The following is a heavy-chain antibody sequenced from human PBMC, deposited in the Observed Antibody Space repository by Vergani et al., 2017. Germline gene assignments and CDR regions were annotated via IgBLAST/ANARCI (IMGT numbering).Heavy chain of an antibody. CDR1: GFTFSDYY. Sequence: QVQLVESGGGVVQPGRSLRLSCAASGFTFSDYYMSWIRQAPGKGLEWVSYISSSGSTIYYADSVKGRFTISRDNAKNSLYLQMNSLRAEDTAVYYCAKTYYYGSGTFYYFDYWGQGTLVTVSS. V-gene: IGHV3-11*01. J-gene: IGHJ4*02. CDR2: ISSSGSTI. CDR3: AKTYYYGSGTFYYFDY. D-gene: IGHD3-10*01.